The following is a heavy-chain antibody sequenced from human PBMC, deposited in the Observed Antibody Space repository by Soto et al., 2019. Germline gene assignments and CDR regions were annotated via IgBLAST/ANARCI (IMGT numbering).Heavy chain of an antibody. CDR1: GFTFSSYA. CDR2: ISGSGGST. V-gene: IGHV3-23*01. CDR3: AKEMVRGADYYYYMDV. D-gene: IGHD3-10*01. J-gene: IGHJ6*03. Sequence: AGGSLRLSCAASGFTFSSYAMSWVRQAPGKGLEWVSAISGSGGSTYYADSVKGRFTISRDNSKNTLYLQMNSLRAEDTAVYYCAKEMVRGADYYYYMDVWGKGTTVTVSS.